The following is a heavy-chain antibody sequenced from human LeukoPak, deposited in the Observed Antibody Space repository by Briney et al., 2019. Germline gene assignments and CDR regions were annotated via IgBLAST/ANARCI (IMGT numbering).Heavy chain of an antibody. D-gene: IGHD3-3*01. V-gene: IGHV4-34*01. CDR3: ARVPSDYDFWSGPTRYYMDV. Sequence: SETLSLTCAVYGGSFSGYYWSWIRRPPGKGLEWIGEINHSGSTNYNPPLKSRVTISVDTSKNQFSLKLSSVTAADTAVYYCARVPSDYDFWSGPTRYYMDVWGKGTTVTVSS. CDR1: GGSFSGYY. J-gene: IGHJ6*03. CDR2: INHSGST.